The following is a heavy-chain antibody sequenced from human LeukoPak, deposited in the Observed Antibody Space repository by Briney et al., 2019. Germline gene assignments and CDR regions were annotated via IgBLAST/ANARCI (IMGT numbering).Heavy chain of an antibody. Sequence: SETLSLTCTVSGGSISSYYWSWIRQPPGKGLEWIGFIYYSGSTNYNPSLKSRVTISVDTSKNQFSLKLSSVTAADTAVYYCERDREGTFGPWGQGTLVTVSS. CDR1: GGSISSYY. J-gene: IGHJ5*02. CDR3: ERDREGTFGP. V-gene: IGHV4-59*01. D-gene: IGHD3-16*01. CDR2: IYYSGST.